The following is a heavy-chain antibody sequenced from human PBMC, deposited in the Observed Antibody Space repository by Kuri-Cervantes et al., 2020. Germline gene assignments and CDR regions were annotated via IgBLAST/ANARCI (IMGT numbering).Heavy chain of an antibody. D-gene: IGHD2-2*01. Sequence: ASVKVSCKASGYTFTSYGISWARQAPGQGLEWMGWISAYNGNTNYAQRLQGRVTMTTDTSTSTAYMGLRSLRSDDTAVYYCARGGYCSSTSCYGGEIWDYYYYYMDVWGKGTTVTVSS. CDR1: GYTFTSYG. CDR3: ARGGYCSSTSCYGGEIWDYYYYYMDV. CDR2: ISAYNGNT. J-gene: IGHJ6*03. V-gene: IGHV1-18*01.